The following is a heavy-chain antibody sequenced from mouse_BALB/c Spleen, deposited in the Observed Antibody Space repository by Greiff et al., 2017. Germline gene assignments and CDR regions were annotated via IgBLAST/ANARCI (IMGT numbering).Heavy chain of an antibody. CDR1: GYAFSSSW. V-gene: IGHV1-82*01. J-gene: IGHJ4*01. CDR2: IYPGDGDT. CDR3: ARGELRLPAMDY. Sequence: QVQLKESGPELVKPGASVKISCKASGYAFSSSWMNWVKQRPGQGLEWIGRIYPGDGDTNYNGKFKGKATLTADKSSSTAYMQLSSLTSVDSAVYFCARGELRLPAMDYWGQGTSVTVSS. D-gene: IGHD1-2*01.